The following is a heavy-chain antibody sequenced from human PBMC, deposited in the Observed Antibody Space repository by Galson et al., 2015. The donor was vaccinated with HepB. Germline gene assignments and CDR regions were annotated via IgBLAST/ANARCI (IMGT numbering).Heavy chain of an antibody. Sequence: SLRLSCAASGFTVSTYAIHWVRQAPGKGLEWVAVISYDGTKECYADSVKGRFTISRDNSKNTVYLQMTSLRAEDTAVYFCARAGYYGSGIYWNYSMDLWGQGTTVTVSS. CDR1: GFTVSTYA. CDR2: ISYDGTKE. J-gene: IGHJ6*02. CDR3: ARAGYYGSGIYWNYSMDL. D-gene: IGHD3-10*01. V-gene: IGHV3-30-3*01.